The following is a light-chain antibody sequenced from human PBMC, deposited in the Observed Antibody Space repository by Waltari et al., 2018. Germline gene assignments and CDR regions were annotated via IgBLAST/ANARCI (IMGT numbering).Light chain of an antibody. CDR2: TAS. CDR3: QKSDSAPPFT. Sequence: DIQMTQSPSSLSASVGDRVTITCRARQGIRNYLAWYQQKPGKVPKLLIHTASTLQSGVPSRFGGSGSGTDFTLTISSLQPEDVATYYCQKSDSAPPFTFGPGTKVDI. CDR1: QGIRNY. J-gene: IGKJ3*01. V-gene: IGKV1-27*01.